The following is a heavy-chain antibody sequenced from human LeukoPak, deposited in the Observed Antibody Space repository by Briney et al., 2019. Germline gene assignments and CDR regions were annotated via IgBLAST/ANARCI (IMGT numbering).Heavy chain of an antibody. V-gene: IGHV1-2*02. CDR2: INPNSGGT. CDR3: ASWGGGGTPDATTHTSIDAFDI. D-gene: IGHD3-16*01. CDR1: GYTFTSYY. J-gene: IGHJ3*02. Sequence: ASLKLSCKASGYTFTSYYMHWVRQAPGQGLEWMGCINPNSGGTNYAQKFQGRVTMTRDTSSSTAYMELSRLRSDDTAVYYCASWGGGGTPDATTHTSIDAFDIWGQGTMVTVSS.